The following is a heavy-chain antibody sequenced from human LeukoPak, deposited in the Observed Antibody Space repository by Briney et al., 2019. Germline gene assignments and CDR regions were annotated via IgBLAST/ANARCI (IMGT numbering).Heavy chain of an antibody. J-gene: IGHJ5*02. V-gene: IGHV4-59*12. D-gene: IGHD3-10*01. CDR1: GGSISTYY. Sequence: SQTLSLTCTVSGGSISTYYWSWIRQPPEKGLEWIGDVYHSGGTNYNPSLKSRVTISVDTSKNQFPLRLTSVTAADTAVYYCARVTPSFAHNWFDPWGQGTLVTVSS. CDR3: ARVTPSFAHNWFDP. CDR2: VYHSGGT.